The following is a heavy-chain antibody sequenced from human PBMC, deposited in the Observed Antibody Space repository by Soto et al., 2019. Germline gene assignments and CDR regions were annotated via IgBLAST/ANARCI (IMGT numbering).Heavy chain of an antibody. D-gene: IGHD1-26*01. V-gene: IGHV3-23*01. CDR1: GFNFRGEA. CDR2: LTPGGETT. J-gene: IGHJ4*02. CDR3: VKDSPVSGKYQDLDY. Sequence: VGSLRLSCAASGFNFRGEAMTWVRQAPGKGLEWISALTPGGETTYYINPVKGRFTISRDNAKDTLFLQMNSLTDADTAIYYCVKDSPVSGKYQDLDYWGQGTLVTVSS.